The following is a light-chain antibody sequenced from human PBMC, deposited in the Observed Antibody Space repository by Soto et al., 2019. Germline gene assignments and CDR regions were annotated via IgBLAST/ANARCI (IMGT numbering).Light chain of an antibody. V-gene: IGKV3-11*01. Sequence: EIVLTQSPATLSLSPGERATLSCRASESISSYLAWYQQKPGKAPRLLIYDASNRATGIPARFSGSGSGTDFTFTISSLAPEDVDFYSCHQQSNWHSLFTFGPGTKVDIK. CDR2: DAS. CDR3: HQQSNWHSLFT. CDR1: ESISSY. J-gene: IGKJ3*01.